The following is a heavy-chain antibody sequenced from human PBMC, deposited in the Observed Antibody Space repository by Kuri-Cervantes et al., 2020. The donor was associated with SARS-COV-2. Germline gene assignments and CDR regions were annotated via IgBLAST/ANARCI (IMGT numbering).Heavy chain of an antibody. CDR1: GFTFSSYW. Sequence: GESLKISCAASGFTFSSYWMHWVRQAPGKGLVWVSRINSDGSSTSYADSVKGRFTISRDNSKNTLYLQMNSLRAEDTAVYYCAKDGGDYDFWSGYYTSGDYDAFDIWGQGTMVTVSS. V-gene: IGHV3-74*01. CDR3: AKDGGDYDFWSGYYTSGDYDAFDI. J-gene: IGHJ3*02. CDR2: INSDGSST. D-gene: IGHD3-3*01.